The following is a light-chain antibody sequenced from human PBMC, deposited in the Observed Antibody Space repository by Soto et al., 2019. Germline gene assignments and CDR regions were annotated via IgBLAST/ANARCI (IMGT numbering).Light chain of an antibody. CDR2: EAS. CDR1: STDFVSYNR. V-gene: IGLV2-18*01. J-gene: IGLJ1*01. CDR3: SLYTSENTYV. Sequence: QSFLTQPPSVSGSPGQSVTISCTGTSTDFVSYNRVSWYQQPPGTAPKLIIYEASNRPSGVPDRFSGSKSGNTASLTISGLQAADEDAYYCSLYTSENTYVFGTGTKVTVL.